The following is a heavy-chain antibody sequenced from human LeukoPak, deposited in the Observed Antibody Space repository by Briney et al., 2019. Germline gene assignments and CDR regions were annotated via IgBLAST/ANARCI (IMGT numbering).Heavy chain of an antibody. CDR3: AKDLGNAFDI. V-gene: IGHV3-30*04. J-gene: IGHJ3*02. D-gene: IGHD1-1*01. CDR2: ISYDGSNK. Sequence: GGSLRLSCAASGFTFSSYAMHWVRHAPGKGLEWVAVISYDGSNKYYADSVKGRFTISRDNSKNTLYLQMNSLRAEDTAVYYCAKDLGNAFDIWGQGTMVTVSS. CDR1: GFTFSSYA.